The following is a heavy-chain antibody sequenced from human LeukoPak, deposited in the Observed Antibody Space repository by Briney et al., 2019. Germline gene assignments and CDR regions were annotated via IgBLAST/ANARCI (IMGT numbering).Heavy chain of an antibody. CDR2: IDGTGRTI. D-gene: IGHD3-10*01. CDR1: GFTFSGYA. J-gene: IGHJ6*02. V-gene: IGHV3-48*03. CDR3: ARDAGRRSGLTDV. Sequence: PGESLRLSCAASGFTFSGYAMNWVRQAPGKGLEWVSYIDGTGRTIYYADSVEGRFTISRDNAKNSLYLQMNSLRAEDTAIYYCARDAGRRSGLTDVWGQGTTVAVSS.